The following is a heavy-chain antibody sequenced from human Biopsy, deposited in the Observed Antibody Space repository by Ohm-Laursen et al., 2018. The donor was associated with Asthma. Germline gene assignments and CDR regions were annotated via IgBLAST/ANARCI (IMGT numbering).Heavy chain of an antibody. V-gene: IGHV1-69*01. J-gene: IGHJ1*01. CDR1: GDILSSFG. CDR2: VIPIYGTT. D-gene: IGHD3-3*01. Sequence: SSVKVSCKAHGDILSSFGIKWVRKAPGQGLEWMGGVIPIYGTTHTAQKFQGRVTITADESTSTAYMELTSLRKEDTAVYYCARTFHFWSPYLAEHYQLWGQGTLVTVSS. CDR3: ARTFHFWSPYLAEHYQL.